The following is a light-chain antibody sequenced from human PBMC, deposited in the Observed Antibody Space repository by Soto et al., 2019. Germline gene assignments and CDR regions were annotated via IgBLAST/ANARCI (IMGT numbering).Light chain of an antibody. CDR3: RQYNNWPLT. CDR1: QSISSN. V-gene: IGKV3-15*01. CDR2: GAS. Sequence: ETVMTQSPATLSVSPGERATLSCRASQSISSNLAWYQQKPGQAPRLLTYGASTRATGIPARFTGSGSGTEFTLTISSLQSEDFAVYYCRQYNNWPLTFGGGTKVDIK. J-gene: IGKJ4*01.